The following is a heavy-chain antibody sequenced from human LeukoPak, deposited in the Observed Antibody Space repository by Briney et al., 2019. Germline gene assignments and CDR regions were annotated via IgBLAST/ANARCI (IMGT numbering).Heavy chain of an antibody. V-gene: IGHV1-18*01. CDR3: ARVSVVPAARYNWFDP. Sequence: ASVKVCCKASGYTFTSYGISWVRQAPGQGLEWMGWISAYNGNTNYAQKLQGRVTMTTDTSTSTAYMELRSLRSDDTAVYYCARVSVVPAARYNWFDPWGQGTLVTVSS. CDR2: ISAYNGNT. D-gene: IGHD2-2*01. CDR1: GYTFTSYG. J-gene: IGHJ5*02.